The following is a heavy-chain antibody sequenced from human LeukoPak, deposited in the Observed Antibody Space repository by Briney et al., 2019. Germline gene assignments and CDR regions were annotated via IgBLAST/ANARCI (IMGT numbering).Heavy chain of an antibody. V-gene: IGHV4-59*01. CDR2: IYYSGST. CDR3: ARDLELATTAGGY. D-gene: IGHD1-26*01. Sequence: SETLSLTCTVSGGSISSYYWSWIRQPPGKGLEWIGYIYYSGSTNYNPSLKSRVTISVDTSKNQFSLKLSSVTAADTAVYYCARDLELATTAGGYWGQGTLVTVSS. CDR1: GGSISSYY. J-gene: IGHJ4*02.